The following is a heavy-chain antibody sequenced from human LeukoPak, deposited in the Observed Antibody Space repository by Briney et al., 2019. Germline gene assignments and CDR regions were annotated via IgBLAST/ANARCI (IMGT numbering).Heavy chain of an antibody. CDR1: GDSISSGGYY. CDR3: ARSVTNRSRWFDP. J-gene: IGHJ5*02. Sequence: PSQTLSLACTVSGDSISSGGYYWSWIRQHPGKGLEWIGYIYYSGSTQYTPSLKSRVTISVDTSKNQFSLKLSSVTAADTAVYYCARSVTNRSRWFDPWGQGTLVAVSS. D-gene: IGHD4-17*01. V-gene: IGHV4-31*03. CDR2: IYYSGST.